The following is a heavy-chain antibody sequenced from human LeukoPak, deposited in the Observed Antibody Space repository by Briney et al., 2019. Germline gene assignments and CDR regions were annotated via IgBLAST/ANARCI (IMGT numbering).Heavy chain of an antibody. CDR2: IYYSGST. J-gene: IGHJ4*02. V-gene: IGHV4-59*01. D-gene: IGHD6-13*01. CDR1: GGSISSYY. Sequence: SETLSLTCTVSGGSISSYYRSWIRQPPGKGLEWIGYIYYSGSTNYNPSLKSRVTISVDTSKNQFSLKLSSVTAADTAVYYCARVRSYSSSWYSQRFYFDYWGQGTLVTVSS. CDR3: ARVRSYSSSWYSQRFYFDY.